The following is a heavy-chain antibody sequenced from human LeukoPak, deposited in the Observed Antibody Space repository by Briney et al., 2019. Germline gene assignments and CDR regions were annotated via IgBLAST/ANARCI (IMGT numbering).Heavy chain of an antibody. Sequence: ASVKVSCKASGYTFTSYGISWVRQAPGQGLEWMGWISAYNGNTNYAQKLQGRVTMTTDTSTSTAYMELRSLRSDDTAVYYCARDPLDNGSGWYTGPFDYWGQGTLVTVSS. V-gene: IGHV1-18*01. J-gene: IGHJ4*02. CDR3: ARDPLDNGSGWYTGPFDY. CDR1: GYTFTSYG. CDR2: ISAYNGNT. D-gene: IGHD6-19*01.